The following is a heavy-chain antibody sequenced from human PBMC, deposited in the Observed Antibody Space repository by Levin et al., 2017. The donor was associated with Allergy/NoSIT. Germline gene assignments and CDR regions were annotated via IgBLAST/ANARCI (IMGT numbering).Heavy chain of an antibody. D-gene: IGHD2-2*01. CDR1: GFSLSTSGVG. CDR3: AHFPARPSTRKVQNWFDP. Sequence: SGPTLVKPTQTLTLTCTFSGFSLSTSGVGVGWIRQPPGKALEWLALIYWDDDKRYSPSLKSRLTITNDTSKNQVVLTMTNMDPVETATYYCAHFPARPSTRKVQNWFDPWGQGTLVTVSS. V-gene: IGHV2-5*02. CDR2: IYWDDDK. J-gene: IGHJ5*02.